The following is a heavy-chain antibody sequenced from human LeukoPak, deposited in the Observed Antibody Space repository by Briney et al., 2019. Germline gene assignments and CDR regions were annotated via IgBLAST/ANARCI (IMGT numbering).Heavy chain of an antibody. V-gene: IGHV3-30*03. J-gene: IGHJ4*02. CDR1: GFTVGASD. Sequence: GGSLRLSCAASGFTVGASDMYWVRQAPGKGLEWVAVITRDGNDKYYVDSVRGRFTISRDNSKNTLYLQMNSLRAEDTAVYYCAREGSGSYWEDYWGQGTLVTVSS. D-gene: IGHD1-26*01. CDR2: ITRDGNDK. CDR3: AREGSGSYWEDY.